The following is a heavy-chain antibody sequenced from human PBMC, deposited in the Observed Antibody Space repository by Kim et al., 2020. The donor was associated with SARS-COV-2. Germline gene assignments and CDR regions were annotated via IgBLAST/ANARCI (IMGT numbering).Heavy chain of an antibody. CDR2: ISSSGSDK. Sequence: GGSLRLSCAASGFMFSDYYMSWIRQAPGKGLEWFSEISSSGSDKYHADSVQGRFTISRDNAKNLLYLQMNSLRAEDTAVYYCARRYYYDTTDYYPSGTNGYWGQGTLVTVSS. CDR1: GFMFSDYY. CDR3: ARRYYYDTTDYYPSGTNGY. J-gene: IGHJ4*02. V-gene: IGHV3-11*01. D-gene: IGHD3-22*01.